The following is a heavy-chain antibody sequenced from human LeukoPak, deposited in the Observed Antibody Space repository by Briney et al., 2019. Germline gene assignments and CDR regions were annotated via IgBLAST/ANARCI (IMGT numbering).Heavy chain of an antibody. Sequence: PSETLSLTCSVSGGSISGYYWSWIRQPPGKGLEWIGYIYYSGTTIYNPSLKSRLTISLDTSKNQFSLNLSSVTAAGTAVYYCARREGVVTHFDYWGQGTLVTVSS. CDR1: GGSISGYY. J-gene: IGHJ4*02. V-gene: IGHV4-59*08. D-gene: IGHD2-15*01. CDR3: ARREGVVTHFDY. CDR2: IYYSGTT.